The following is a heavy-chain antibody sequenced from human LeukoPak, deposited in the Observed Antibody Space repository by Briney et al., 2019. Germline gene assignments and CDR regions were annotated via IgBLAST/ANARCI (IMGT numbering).Heavy chain of an antibody. CDR3: AKVMVRYYFYNGMDV. Sequence: GGSLRLSCEGSGFTFIAYWVSWVRQAPGKGLEWLAVISSDGKNDFYADSVKGRFTISRDSSEKTLYLQMNSLRPDDTGVYYCAKVMVRYYFYNGMDVWGQGTTVIVSS. D-gene: IGHD3-10*01. CDR2: ISSDGKND. CDR1: GFTFIAYW. J-gene: IGHJ6*02. V-gene: IGHV3-30*18.